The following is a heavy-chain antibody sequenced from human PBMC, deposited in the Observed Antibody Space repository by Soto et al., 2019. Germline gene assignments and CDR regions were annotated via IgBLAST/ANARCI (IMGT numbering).Heavy chain of an antibody. V-gene: IGHV3-23*01. CDR2: ISGSGGRT. Sequence: GGSLRLSCVASGLPFSSYAMSWVHQTPGKGLEWVSGISGSGGRTYYADSVKGRFTISRDNSNNTLSLQMHILRVEDTAVYFCAKGGYYSLFDIWGQGTMVTVSS. CDR1: GLPFSSYA. D-gene: IGHD3-16*01. J-gene: IGHJ3*02. CDR3: AKGGYYSLFDI.